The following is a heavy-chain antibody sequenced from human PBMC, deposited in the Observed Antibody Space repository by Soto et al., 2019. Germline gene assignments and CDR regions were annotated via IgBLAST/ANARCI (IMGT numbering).Heavy chain of an antibody. CDR1: GYTFSDYA. D-gene: IGHD2-15*01. CDR2: ISASTRNT. J-gene: IGHJ2*01. CDR3: VRCYCSVGSCYACWHFDL. V-gene: IGHV1-18*01. Sequence: QVQLVQSGGEVKKPGASVKVSCKASGYTFSDYAISWVRQAPGQGLEWMGWISASTRNTDQAQNFQGRVIMTLDTSTNTADMELRSLRSDDTAVYYCVRCYCSVGSCYACWHFDLWGRGTLVTVSS.